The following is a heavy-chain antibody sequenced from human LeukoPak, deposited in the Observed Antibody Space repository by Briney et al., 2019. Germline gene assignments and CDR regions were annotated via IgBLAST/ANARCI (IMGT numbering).Heavy chain of an antibody. D-gene: IGHD3-22*01. CDR3: ARVSDYYDSSYFDY. CDR1: GFTVSSNY. V-gene: IGHV3-48*01. Sequence: AGGSLRLSCAASGFTVSSNYMSWVRQAPGKGLEWVSYISSSSSTTYYADSVKGRFTISRDNAKNSLYLQMNSLRAEDTAVYYCARVSDYYDSSYFDYWGQGTLVTVSS. J-gene: IGHJ4*02. CDR2: ISSSSSTT.